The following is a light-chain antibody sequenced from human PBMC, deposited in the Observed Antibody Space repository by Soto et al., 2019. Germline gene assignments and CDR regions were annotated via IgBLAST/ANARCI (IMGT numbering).Light chain of an antibody. CDR3: QSNDNALSGSDG. J-gene: IGLJ1*01. CDR2: GDS. V-gene: IGLV1-40*01. Sequence: QSVLTQPRSVSGAPGQRVTISYNGSSSNIGAGYDVNWYQQLPETAPKLLIFGDSNRPSGVPDRFSGSKSGTSASLVITGPQADDEADYYCQSNDNALSGSDGFGTGTKVPVL. CDR1: SSNIGAGYD.